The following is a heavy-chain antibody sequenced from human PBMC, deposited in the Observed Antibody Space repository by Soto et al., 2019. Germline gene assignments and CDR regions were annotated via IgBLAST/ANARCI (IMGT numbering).Heavy chain of an antibody. J-gene: IGHJ6*02. CDR2: IRSKANSYAT. V-gene: IGHV3-73*01. Sequence: GGSLRLSCAASGFTFSGSAMHWVRQASGKGLEWVGRIRSKANSYATAYAASVKGRFTISRDDSKNTAYLQMNSLKTEDTAVYYCTRHRVVVAATRDNRLSRGSGLNYYYYGMDVWGQGTTVTVSS. CDR3: TRHRVVVAATRDNRLSRGSGLNYYYYGMDV. CDR1: GFTFSGSA. D-gene: IGHD2-15*01.